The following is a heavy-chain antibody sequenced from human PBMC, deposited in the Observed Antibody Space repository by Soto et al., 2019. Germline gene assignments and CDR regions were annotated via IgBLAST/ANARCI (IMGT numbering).Heavy chain of an antibody. CDR2: IVPIYGAV. D-gene: IGHD3-16*01. CDR3: ARDWVGGSWYFDL. J-gene: IGHJ2*01. V-gene: IGHV1-69*01. Sequence: QVQLVQSGAEVKKPGSSVKVSCKASGGTFSSYAISWVRQAPGQGLEWMGGIVPIYGAVKSAQKLQDRDTITADESTTTVYLELNSLRADDTAVYYCARDWVGGSWYFDLWGRGTLVTVSS. CDR1: GGTFSSYA.